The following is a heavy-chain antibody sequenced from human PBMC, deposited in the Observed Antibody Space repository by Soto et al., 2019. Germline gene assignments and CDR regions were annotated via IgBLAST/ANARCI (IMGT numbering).Heavy chain of an antibody. CDR1: GYRLTSYW. CDR2: VYVVDSDT. CDR3: ARVRILSGLFRSFDY. D-gene: IGHD3-10*01. V-gene: IGHV5-51*01. J-gene: IGHJ4*02. Sequence: ESLKISCEDSGYRLTSYWIAWVREMPGKGLEWMGIVYVVDSDTKYSPSVAGQVTISADKFLNSAYLPWTSLCDSDTPMDYCARVRILSGLFRSFDYWGQGTQVTVSS.